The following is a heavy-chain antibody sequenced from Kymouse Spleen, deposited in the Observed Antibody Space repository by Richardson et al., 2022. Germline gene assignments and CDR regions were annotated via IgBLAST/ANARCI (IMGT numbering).Heavy chain of an antibody. CDR2: IKQDGSEK. D-gene: IGHD6-19*01. CDR1: GFTFSSYW. J-gene: IGHJ6*02. Sequence: EVQLVESGGGLVQPGGSLRLSCAASGFTFSSYWMSWVRQAPGKGLEWVANIKQDGSEKYYVDSVKGRFTISRDNAKNSLYLQMNSLRAEDTAVYYCAREQWLVGDYYGMDVWGQGTTVTVSS. CDR3: AREQWLVGDYYGMDV. V-gene: IGHV3-7*01.